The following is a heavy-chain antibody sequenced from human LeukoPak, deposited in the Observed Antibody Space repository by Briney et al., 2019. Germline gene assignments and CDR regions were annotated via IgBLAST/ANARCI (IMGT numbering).Heavy chain of an antibody. CDR1: GFTFSSYA. V-gene: IGHV3-23*01. CDR2: ISGRGGST. D-gene: IGHD3-10*01. CDR3: ANTNPPFLGGSYYYGMDV. J-gene: IGHJ6*02. Sequence: GGSLRLSCAASGFTFSSYAMSWVRQAPGKGREWVSAISGRGGSTYYADSVKGRFTISRDNSKNTLYLQMNSLRAEDTAVYYCANTNPPFLGGSYYYGMDVWGQGTTVTVSS.